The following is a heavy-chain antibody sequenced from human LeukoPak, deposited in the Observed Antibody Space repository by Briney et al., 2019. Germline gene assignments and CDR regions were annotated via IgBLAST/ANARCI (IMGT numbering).Heavy chain of an antibody. Sequence: PETLSLTCAVYGGSFSGYYWSWIRQPPGKGLEWIGEINHSGSTNYNPSLKSRVTISVDTSKNQFSLKLSSVTAADTAVYYCARLAQDFDYWGQGTLVTVSS. V-gene: IGHV4-34*01. CDR1: GGSFSGYY. CDR3: ARLAQDFDY. J-gene: IGHJ4*02. CDR2: INHSGST.